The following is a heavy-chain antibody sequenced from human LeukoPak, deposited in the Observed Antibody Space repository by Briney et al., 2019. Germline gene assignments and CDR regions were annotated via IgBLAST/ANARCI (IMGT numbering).Heavy chain of an antibody. CDR3: AKDRPPTVNGCLDY. J-gene: IGHJ4*02. Sequence: GGSLRLSCAASGFTFSRFGMHWVRQAPGKGLEWVAVISYDGSNKYYADSVKGRFTISRDNSKNTLYLQMNSLRAEDTAVYYCAKDRPPTVNGCLDYWGQGTLVTVSS. CDR1: GFTFSRFG. V-gene: IGHV3-30*18. D-gene: IGHD4-11*01. CDR2: ISYDGSNK.